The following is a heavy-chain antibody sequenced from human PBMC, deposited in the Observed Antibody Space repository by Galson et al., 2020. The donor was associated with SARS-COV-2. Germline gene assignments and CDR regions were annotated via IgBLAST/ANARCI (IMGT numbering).Heavy chain of an antibody. V-gene: IGHV3-23*01. D-gene: IGHD1-20*01. CDR2: ISGSGGST. CDR1: GFTFSSYA. CDR3: AKDLWEGITGITWDY. J-gene: IGHJ4*02. Sequence: GGSLRLSCAASGFTFSSYAMSWVRQAPGKGLEWVSAISGSGGSTYYADSVKGRFTISRDNSKNTLNLQMNSLRAEDTAVYYCAKDLWEGITGITWDYWCQGTLVTVSS.